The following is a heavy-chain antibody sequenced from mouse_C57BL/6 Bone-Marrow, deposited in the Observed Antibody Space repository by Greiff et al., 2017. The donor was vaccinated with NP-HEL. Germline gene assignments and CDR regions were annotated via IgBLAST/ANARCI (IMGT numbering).Heavy chain of an antibody. J-gene: IGHJ2*01. V-gene: IGHV1-26*01. D-gene: IGHD4-1*01. CDR3: ARLGRGY. Sequence: EVQLQQSGPELVKPGASVKISCKASGYTFTDYYMNWVKQSHGKSLEWIGDINPNNGGTSYNQKFKGKATLTVDKSSSTAYMELRSLTSEDAAVYYCARLGRGYGGQGTTLTVSS. CDR1: GYTFTDYY. CDR2: INPNNGGT.